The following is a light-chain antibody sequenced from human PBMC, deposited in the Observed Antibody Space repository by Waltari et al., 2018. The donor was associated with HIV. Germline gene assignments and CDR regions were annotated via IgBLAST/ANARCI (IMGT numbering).Light chain of an antibody. CDR1: TRNVGGVDF. V-gene: IGLV2-23*02. CDR2: EVT. CDR3: CSCPRSGIRYV. Sequence: ALPHPPPVPGSPGRRITFPCPGTTRNVGGVDFSSGSQQHPGEAPKPIIYEVTKRPSGVSNRFSGSKSGNTASLTISGLQAEDEADYYCCSCPRSGIRYVFGTGTKVTVL. J-gene: IGLJ1*01.